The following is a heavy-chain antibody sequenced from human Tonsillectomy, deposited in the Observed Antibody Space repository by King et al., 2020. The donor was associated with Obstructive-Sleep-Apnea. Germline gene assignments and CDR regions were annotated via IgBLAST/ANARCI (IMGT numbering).Heavy chain of an antibody. CDR2: MNPNSGNT. CDR3: ARATHGLWFGELLQLYYFDY. Sequence: QLVQSGAEVKKPGASVKVSCKASGYTFTSYDINWVRQATGQGLEWMGGMNPNSGNTGYAQKFQGRVTMTRNTSISTAYMELSSLRSEDTAVYYCARATHGLWFGELLQLYYFDYWGQGTLVTVSS. D-gene: IGHD3-10*01. J-gene: IGHJ4*02. V-gene: IGHV1-8*01. CDR1: GYTFTSYD.